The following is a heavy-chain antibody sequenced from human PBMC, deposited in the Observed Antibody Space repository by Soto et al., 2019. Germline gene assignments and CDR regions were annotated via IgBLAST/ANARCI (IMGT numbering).Heavy chain of an antibody. CDR2: IIPIFGTA. J-gene: IGHJ5*02. D-gene: IGHD3-10*01. CDR1: GGTFSSYA. Sequence: QVQLVQSGAEVKKPGSSVKVSCKASGGTFSSYAISWVRQAPGQGLEWMGGIIPIFGTANYAQKFQGRVTITADESTSTAYMELSSMRSEDTAVYYCARGRTYYYGSGSYYKSWGQGPLVTVSS. V-gene: IGHV1-69*12. CDR3: ARGRTYYYGSGSYYKS.